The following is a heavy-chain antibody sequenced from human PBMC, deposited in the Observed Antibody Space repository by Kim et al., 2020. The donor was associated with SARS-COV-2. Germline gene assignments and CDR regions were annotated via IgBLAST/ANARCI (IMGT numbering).Heavy chain of an antibody. J-gene: IGHJ3*02. D-gene: IGHD6-6*01. V-gene: IGHV4-4*07. Sequence: NPSLKSRVTMSVDTSKNQFTLKLSSVTAADTAVYYCARDHIAAAGGAFDIWGQGTMVTVSS. CDR3: ARDHIAAAGGAFDI.